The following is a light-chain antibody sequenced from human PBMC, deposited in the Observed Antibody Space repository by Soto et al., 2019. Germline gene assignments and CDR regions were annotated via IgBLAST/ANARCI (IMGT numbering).Light chain of an antibody. Sequence: DIQMTQSPSSLSASVGERVTITCRSSQNIRSHLKWYQQKPGKAPKPLIFAATSLQGGVPSRFHGSEDGTDFNLTVTNMQPEDFATYFWQQKYHAPRTFGGGTKVEV. CDR3: QQKYHAPRT. J-gene: IGKJ4*01. V-gene: IGKV1-39*01. CDR1: QNIRSH. CDR2: AAT.